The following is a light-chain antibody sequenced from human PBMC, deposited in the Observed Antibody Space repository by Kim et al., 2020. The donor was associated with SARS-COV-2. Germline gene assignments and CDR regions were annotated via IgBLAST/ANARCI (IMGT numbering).Light chain of an antibody. J-gene: IGKJ5*01. CDR2: GAS. CDR1: QVVSSS. CDR3: QQYNLWPPIT. V-gene: IGKV3-15*01. Sequence: SPGETVTLSWTASQVVSSSLAWYQQKPGQAPRLLIYGASTRATGIPDRFSGSGSGTEFTLTISSLQSEDFAVYFCQQYNLWPPITFGQGTRLEIK.